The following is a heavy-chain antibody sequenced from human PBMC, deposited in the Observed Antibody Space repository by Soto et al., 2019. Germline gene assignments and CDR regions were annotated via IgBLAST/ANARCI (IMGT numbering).Heavy chain of an antibody. Sequence: PSQTLSLTCAISGDSVSTNSATWDWIRQSPPRGLEWLGRTYYRSKWFNDYAVSVKGRISINPDTSKNQFSLQLNSVTPDDTAVYYCARLIGNSWLDSWGQGTLVTVSS. J-gene: IGHJ5*01. V-gene: IGHV6-1*01. CDR2: TYYRSKWFN. CDR1: GDSVSTNSAT. CDR3: ARLIGNSWLDS. D-gene: IGHD2-8*01.